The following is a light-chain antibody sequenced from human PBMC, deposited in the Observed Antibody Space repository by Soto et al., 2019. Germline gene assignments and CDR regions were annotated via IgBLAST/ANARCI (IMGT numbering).Light chain of an antibody. CDR2: AAS. V-gene: IGKV1-27*01. Sequence: DIQMTQSPSSLSASVGDRVTITCRASQGISKFLAWYQQKPGKVPKLLIYAASTLQSGVPSRFSGSGSGTDFTLTISSLQPEDVATYYWQKYNSAPWTFGQGTKVEIK. CDR1: QGISKF. CDR3: QKYNSAPWT. J-gene: IGKJ1*01.